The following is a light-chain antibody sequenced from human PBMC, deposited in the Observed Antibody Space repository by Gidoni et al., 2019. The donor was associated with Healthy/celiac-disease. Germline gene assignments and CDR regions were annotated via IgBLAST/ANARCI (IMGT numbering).Light chain of an antibody. CDR3: QPYNSYPLT. Sequence: DIQMTQSPSTLSASVGDRVTITCRASQSISSWLAWYQQKPGKAPKLLIYKASSLESGVPSRFSGSGSGTEFTLTISSLQPDDFAPYYCQPYNSYPLTFGGGTKVEIK. CDR1: QSISSW. J-gene: IGKJ4*01. V-gene: IGKV1-5*03. CDR2: KAS.